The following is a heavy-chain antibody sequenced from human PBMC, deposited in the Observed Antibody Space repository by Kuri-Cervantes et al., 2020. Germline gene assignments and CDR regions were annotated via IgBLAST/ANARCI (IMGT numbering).Heavy chain of an antibody. CDR1: GYTFTSYG. V-gene: IGHV1-18*01. CDR2: ISAYNGNT. Sequence: ASVKVSCKASGYTFTSYGISWVRQAPGQGLEWMGWISAYNGNTNYAQKLQGRVTMTTDTSTSTAYMELRSLRSDDTAVYYCARDVHYDFWSGYYPPDAFDIWGQGTMVTVSS. J-gene: IGHJ3*02. D-gene: IGHD3-3*01. CDR3: ARDVHYDFWSGYYPPDAFDI.